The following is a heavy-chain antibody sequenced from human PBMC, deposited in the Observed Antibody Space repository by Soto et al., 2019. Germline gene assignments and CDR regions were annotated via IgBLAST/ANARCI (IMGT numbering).Heavy chain of an antibody. J-gene: IGHJ6*02. V-gene: IGHV1-18*01. Sequence: GASVKVSCKASGYTFTSYGISWVRQAPGQGLEWMGWISAYNGNTNYAQKLQGRVTMTTDTSTSTAYMELRSLRSDDTAVYYRARTTGTTLGFNYYYYYGMDVWGQGTTVTV. CDR2: ISAYNGNT. CDR3: ARTTGTTLGFNYYYYYGMDV. D-gene: IGHD1-1*01. CDR1: GYTFTSYG.